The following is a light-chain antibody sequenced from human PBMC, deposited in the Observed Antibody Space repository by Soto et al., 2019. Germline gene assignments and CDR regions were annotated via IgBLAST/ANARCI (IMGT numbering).Light chain of an antibody. CDR3: QHYDGSPLT. CDR2: GVF. Sequence: ETVLTQSPGTVSLSPGERATLSCRTSQSVKSNYLAWYQQKPGQAPRLLIYGVFNRATGIPDRFSGSGSGTDFTLTISGLEPEDSAVYYCQHYDGSPLTFGQGTKLEIK. V-gene: IGKV3-20*01. J-gene: IGKJ2*01. CDR1: QSVKSNY.